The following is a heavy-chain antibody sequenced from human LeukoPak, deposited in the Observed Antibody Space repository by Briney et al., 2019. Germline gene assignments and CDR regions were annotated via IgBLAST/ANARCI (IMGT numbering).Heavy chain of an antibody. CDR2: ISSSSSYI. CDR1: GFTFSSYS. Sequence: PGGSLRLSCAVSGFTFSSYSMNWVRQAPGKGLEWVSSISSSSSYIYYADSVKGRFTISRDNAKNSLYLQMNSLRAEDTAVYYCARGGGYCSSTSCYGDSYLDYWGQGTLVTVSS. J-gene: IGHJ4*02. CDR3: ARGGGYCSSTSCYGDSYLDY. V-gene: IGHV3-21*01. D-gene: IGHD2-2*01.